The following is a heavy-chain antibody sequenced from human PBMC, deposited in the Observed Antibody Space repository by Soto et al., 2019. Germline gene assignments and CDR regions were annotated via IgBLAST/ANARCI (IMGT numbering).Heavy chain of an antibody. CDR1: GYTFTGHY. J-gene: IGHJ6*02. Sequence: QVQLVQSGAEVKPPGASVKVSCKASGYTFTGHYMHWVRQVSGRRLEFLGWLKPDNGGTYYAPKFQGRVTFTRDTSNSIAYMEMSGLLSDDTAVYFCSRDLCPLGSGSPCPPFGMDVWGQGTTVAVTS. CDR2: LKPDNGGT. D-gene: IGHD3-10*01. CDR3: SRDLCPLGSGSPCPPFGMDV. V-gene: IGHV1-2*02.